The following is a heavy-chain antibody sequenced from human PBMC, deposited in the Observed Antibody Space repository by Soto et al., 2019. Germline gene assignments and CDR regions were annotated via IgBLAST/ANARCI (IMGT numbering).Heavy chain of an antibody. V-gene: IGHV1-2*02. CDR1: GYTFTGYY. CDR2: INPNSGGT. D-gene: IGHD1-26*01. Sequence: ASVKVSCKASGYTFTGYYMHWVRQAPGQGLEWMGWINPNSGGTNYAQKFQGRVTMTRDTSMSTAYMELSRLRTDDSAVYYCARGWELIHFYFDSWGQGTLVTVSS. J-gene: IGHJ4*02. CDR3: ARGWELIHFYFDS.